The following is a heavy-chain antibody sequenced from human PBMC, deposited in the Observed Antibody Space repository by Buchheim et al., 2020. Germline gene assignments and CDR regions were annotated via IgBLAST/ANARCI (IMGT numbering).Heavy chain of an antibody. CDR2: IYHSGNT. V-gene: IGHV4-4*02. J-gene: IGHJ5*02. CDR1: GGSISSSNW. D-gene: IGHD2-2*01. CDR3: AREFYDDVVVPAAWFDP. Sequence: QVQLQESGPGLVKPSGTLSLTCDVSGGSISSSNWWTWVRQPPGKGLEWIGEIYHSGNTKYTPSLKSRVTISVDTSKNQFSLKLSSVTAADTAVYYCAREFYDDVVVPAAWFDPWGQGTL.